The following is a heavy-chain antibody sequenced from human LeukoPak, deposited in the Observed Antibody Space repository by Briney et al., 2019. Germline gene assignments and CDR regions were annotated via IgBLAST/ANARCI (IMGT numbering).Heavy chain of an antibody. CDR1: GFIINDYA. V-gene: IGHV3-64D*06. CDR3: VKDLYKGDSASWYFFHY. CDR2: ISANGGST. D-gene: IGHD6-13*01. Sequence: GGSLRLSCSASGFIINDYAMHWVRQPPGKGREYVSVISANGGSTYYADSVKGRFTISRDTSKNTLYLQMSSLRAEDTAIYYCVKDLYKGDSASWYFFHYWGQGTLVTVSS. J-gene: IGHJ4*02.